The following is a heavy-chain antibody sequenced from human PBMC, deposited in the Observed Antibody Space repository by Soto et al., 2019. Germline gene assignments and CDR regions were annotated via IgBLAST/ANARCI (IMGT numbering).Heavy chain of an antibody. J-gene: IGHJ5*02. CDR1: GGSISNYY. V-gene: IGHV4-59*01. D-gene: IGHD2-2*01. CDR2: MYYSGNT. CDR3: ARGWRTSPNWFDP. Sequence: SETLSLTCTVSGGSISNYYWSWIRQPPGKGLEWIGYMYYSGNTNYNPSLKSRVTISVDTSKNQFSLKLSSVTAADTAVYYCARGWRTSPNWFDPWGQGTQVTVSS.